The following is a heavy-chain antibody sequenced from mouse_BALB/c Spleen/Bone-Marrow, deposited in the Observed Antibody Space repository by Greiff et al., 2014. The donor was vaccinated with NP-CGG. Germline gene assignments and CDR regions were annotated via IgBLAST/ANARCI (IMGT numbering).Heavy chain of an antibody. CDR1: GYTFTSYY. D-gene: IGHD1-3*01. V-gene: IGHV1S56*01. J-gene: IGHJ4*01. CDR3: VRHKWAMDY. CDR2: IYPGNVNT. Sequence: QVQLQQPGPELVKPGASVRISCKASGYTFTSYYIHWVKQRPGQGLEWIGRIYPGNVNTKYNEKFKVKATLTADKSSSTAYMQLSSLTSEDSAVYFRVRHKWAMDYWGQGTSVTVSS.